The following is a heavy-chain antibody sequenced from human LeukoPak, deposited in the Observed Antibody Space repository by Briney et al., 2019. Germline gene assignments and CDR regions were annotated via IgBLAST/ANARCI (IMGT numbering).Heavy chain of an antibody. CDR1: GFTFSSYA. CDR2: IRGGGAGT. CDR3: AKCSASYYNDAFDV. D-gene: IGHD3-10*02. Sequence: GGSLRLSCAASGFTFSSYAMNWVRQAPGKGLEWVSFIRGGGAGTRCADPVKGRFTISRDNSKNTLYLQMNSLRVEDTATYYCAKCSASYYNDAFDVWGQGTMVTVSS. V-gene: IGHV3-23*01. J-gene: IGHJ3*01.